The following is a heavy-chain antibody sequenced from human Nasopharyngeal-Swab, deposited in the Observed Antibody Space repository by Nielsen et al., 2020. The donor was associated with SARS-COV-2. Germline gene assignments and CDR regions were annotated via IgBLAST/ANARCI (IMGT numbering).Heavy chain of an antibody. CDR3: ARSSSWALEY. CDR1: GFTFSSKW. V-gene: IGHV3-7*04. CDR2: ISPDGGQK. Sequence: GESLKISCAGSGFTFSSKWMNWARQAPGKGLEWVANISPDGGQKYYADSVKGRFTISRTNAKNTLYLQMNTLRAEDTAVYYCARSSSWALEYWGQGTPVTVSA. J-gene: IGHJ4*02. D-gene: IGHD6-13*01.